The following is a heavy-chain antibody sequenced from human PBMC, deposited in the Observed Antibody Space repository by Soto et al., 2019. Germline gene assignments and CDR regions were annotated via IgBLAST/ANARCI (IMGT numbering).Heavy chain of an antibody. J-gene: IGHJ6*02. CDR3: ARDRFIYSSSKTYYYYGMDV. CDR1: GYTFTGYY. V-gene: IGHV1-2*04. Sequence: ASVKVSCKASGYTFTGYYMHWVRQAPGQGLEWMGWINPNSGGTNYAQKFQGWVTMTRDTSISTAYMELSRLRSDDTAVYYCARDRFIYSSSKTYYYYGMDVWGQGTTVTVSS. CDR2: INPNSGGT. D-gene: IGHD6-6*01.